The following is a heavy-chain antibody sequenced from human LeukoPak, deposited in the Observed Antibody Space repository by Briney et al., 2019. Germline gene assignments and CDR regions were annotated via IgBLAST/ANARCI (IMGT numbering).Heavy chain of an antibody. CDR3: ARDPGGYDPVGSYGMDV. D-gene: IGHD5-12*01. CDR1: GFTLTGYL. Sequence: GGSLRLSCAASGFTLTGYLVHWVRQAPGKGLEWVAVISYDGSNKYYADSVKGRFTISRDNSKNTLYLQMNSLRAEDTAVYYCARDPGGYDPVGSYGMDVWGKGTTVTVSS. J-gene: IGHJ6*04. CDR2: ISYDGSNK. V-gene: IGHV3-30*04.